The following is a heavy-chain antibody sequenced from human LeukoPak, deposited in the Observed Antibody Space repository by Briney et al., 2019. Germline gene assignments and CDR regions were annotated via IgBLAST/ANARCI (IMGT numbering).Heavy chain of an antibody. CDR1: GGSISSYY. CDR2: IYYSGST. D-gene: IGHD3-22*01. V-gene: IGHV4-59*01. Sequence: ASETLSLTCTVSGGSISSYYWSWIRQPPGKGLAWIGYIYYSGSTNYNPSLKSRVTISVDTSKNQFSLKLSSVTAADTAVYYCARQRYYYDSSGYYWGYYMDVWGKGTTVTVSS. J-gene: IGHJ6*03. CDR3: ARQRYYYDSSGYYWGYYMDV.